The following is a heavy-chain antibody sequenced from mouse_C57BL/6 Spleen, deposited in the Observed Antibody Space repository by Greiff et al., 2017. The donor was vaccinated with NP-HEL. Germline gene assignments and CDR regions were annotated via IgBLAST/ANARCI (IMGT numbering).Heavy chain of an antibody. CDR1: GFTFSSYA. V-gene: IGHV5-9-1*02. CDR2: ISSGGDYI. CDR3: TRDHYDGYYGHYYAMDD. Sequence: EVQLVESGEGLVKPGGSLKLSCAASGFTFSSYAMSWVRQTPEKRLEWVAYISSGGDYIYYADTVKGRFTISRDNARNTLYLQMSSLKSEDTAMYYCTRDHYDGYYGHYYAMDDWGQGTSVTVSS. D-gene: IGHD2-3*01. J-gene: IGHJ4*01.